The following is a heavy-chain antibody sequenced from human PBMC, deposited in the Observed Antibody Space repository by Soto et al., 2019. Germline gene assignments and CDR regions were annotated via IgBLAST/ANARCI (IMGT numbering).Heavy chain of an antibody. V-gene: IGHV1-2*04. CDR1: GYTFTGYY. D-gene: IGHD1-20*01. J-gene: IGHJ3*02. CDR2: INPNSGGT. CDR3: ARDRITGSHFDAFDI. Sequence: ASVKVSCKASGYTFTGYYMHWVRQAPGQGLEWMGWINPNSGGTNYAQKFQGWVTMTRDTSISTAYKEQSKLRSDDTDVYKCARDRITGSHFDAFDIWGQGTMVTVSS.